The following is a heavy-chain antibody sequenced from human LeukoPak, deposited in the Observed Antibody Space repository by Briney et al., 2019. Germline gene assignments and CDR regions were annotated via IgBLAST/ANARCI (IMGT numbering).Heavy chain of an antibody. CDR1: GDSVRGSY. CDR2: IADTGDT. Sequence: SETLSLTCTVSGDSVRGSYWSWIRQPPEKGLEYIGYIADTGDTNSNPSLRNRVILSLDTSKNQFSLKLTSVTAADTVIYYCAKTARSLFSWGQGALVTVSS. V-gene: IGHV4-59*08. J-gene: IGHJ4*02. CDR3: AKTARSLFS. D-gene: IGHD6-19*01.